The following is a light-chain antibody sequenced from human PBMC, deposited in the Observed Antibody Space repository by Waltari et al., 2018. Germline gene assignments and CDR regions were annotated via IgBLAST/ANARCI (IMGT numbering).Light chain of an antibody. CDR2: DVS. CDR3: NSYTGSSSWV. CDR1: SSDVGFYNY. J-gene: IGLJ3*02. Sequence: QSALPQPASVSGSPGQSIPISCTGTSSDVGFYNYVSWYQQHPGKAPKLIIYDVSERPSGVSDRFSGSKSGNTASLTISGLQAEDEADYYCNSYTGSSSWVFGGGTKLTVL. V-gene: IGLV2-14*01.